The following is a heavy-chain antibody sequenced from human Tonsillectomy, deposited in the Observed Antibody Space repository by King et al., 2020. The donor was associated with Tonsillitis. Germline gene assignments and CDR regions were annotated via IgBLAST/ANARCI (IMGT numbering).Heavy chain of an antibody. CDR1: GYSVGSGYF. CDR2: VSHSGTT. CDR3: ARGIAAESGIDY. V-gene: IGHV4-38-2*02. Sequence: QLQESGPGLVKPSETLSLICTVSGYSVGSGYFWGWIRQPPGRGLEYIAAVSHSGTTFYNPSLESRVTISLYTSQNQFSLKLRSVSAADTAVYYCARGIAAESGIDYWGQGTLVTVSS. J-gene: IGHJ4*02. D-gene: IGHD2-21*01.